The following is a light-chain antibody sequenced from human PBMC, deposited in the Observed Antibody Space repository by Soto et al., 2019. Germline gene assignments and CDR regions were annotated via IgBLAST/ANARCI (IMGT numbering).Light chain of an antibody. CDR3: QQYDNVPLT. CDR1: QNINKY. CDR2: DVS. J-gene: IGKJ4*01. Sequence: DLPMTQSPSSLSASVGDSVTITCQASQNINKYLNWYQHKPGKAPKLLIYDVSNLETGVPSRFSGSRSGTDFTFTITSLQPEDFATYYCQQYDNVPLTFGGGTKVEIK. V-gene: IGKV1-33*01.